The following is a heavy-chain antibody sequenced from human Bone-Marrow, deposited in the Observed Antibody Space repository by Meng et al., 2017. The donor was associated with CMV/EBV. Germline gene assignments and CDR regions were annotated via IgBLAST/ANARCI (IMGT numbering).Heavy chain of an antibody. CDR3: ARQRDEIVGGYGAFDI. V-gene: IGHV1-69*05. D-gene: IGHD1-26*01. Sequence: SVKVSCKASGYTFTGYYMHWVRQAPGQGLEWMGGIIPIFRTANYAQKFQGRVTITTDDSTSTAYMDLSSLRSEDTAVYYCARQRDEIVGGYGAFDIWGQGTMVTVSS. J-gene: IGHJ3*02. CDR1: GYTFTGYY. CDR2: IIPIFRTA.